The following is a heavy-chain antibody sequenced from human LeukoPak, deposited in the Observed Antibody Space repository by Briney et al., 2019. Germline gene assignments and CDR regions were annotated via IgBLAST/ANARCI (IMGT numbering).Heavy chain of an antibody. D-gene: IGHD2-15*01. CDR3: ARGYCSGGSCYSFDY. CDR1: GGSFIGYY. J-gene: IGHJ4*02. CDR2: IYTSGNT. Sequence: SETLSLTCSVSGGSFIGYYWSWIRQPAGEGLEWIGRIYTSGNTNYNPSLKSRVTMSVDTSKNQFSLKLSSVTAADTAVYYCARGYCSGGSCYSFDYWGQGTLVTVSS. V-gene: IGHV4-4*07.